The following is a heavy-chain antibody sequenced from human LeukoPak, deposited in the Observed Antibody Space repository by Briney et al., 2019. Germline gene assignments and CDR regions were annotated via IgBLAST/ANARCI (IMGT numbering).Heavy chain of an antibody. CDR1: GGSISSSGYY. V-gene: IGHV4-39*01. CDR2: IYYSGST. J-gene: IGHJ5*02. D-gene: IGHD1-26*01. CDR3: ARHEYSGSYYGLSWFDP. Sequence: SETLSLTCTVSGGSISSSGYYWGWIRQPPGKGRGRIASIYYSGSTYYNPSLKSRVTISVDTSKNQLSLKLSSLTAADTAVYYCARHEYSGSYYGLSWFDPWGQGTLVTVSS.